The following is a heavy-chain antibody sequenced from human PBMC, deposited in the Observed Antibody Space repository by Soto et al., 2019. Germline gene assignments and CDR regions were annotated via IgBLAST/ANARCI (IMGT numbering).Heavy chain of an antibody. Sequence: GASVKVSCKAPGYTFTGYYMHWVRQAPGQGLEWMGWINPNSGGTNYAQKFQGRVTMTRDTSISTAYMELSRLRSDDTAVYYCARDLIAVAGTSLDDYWGQGTLVTVSS. CDR2: INPNSGGT. CDR3: ARDLIAVAGTSLDDY. V-gene: IGHV1-2*02. J-gene: IGHJ4*02. CDR1: GYTFTGYY. D-gene: IGHD6-19*01.